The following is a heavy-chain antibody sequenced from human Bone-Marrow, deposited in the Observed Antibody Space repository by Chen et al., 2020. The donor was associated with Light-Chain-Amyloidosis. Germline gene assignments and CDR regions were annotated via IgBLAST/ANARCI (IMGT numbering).Heavy chain of an antibody. J-gene: IGHJ4*02. CDR1: GYTFPNYW. CDR2: IYPADADA. D-gene: IGHD5-12*01. Sequence: EVQLEQSGPEVKKPGESLKISCKGSGYTFPNYWIGWVRQMPGKGLGWMGVIYPADADARYSPSFEGQVTISADKSITTAYLQWRSLKASDTAMYYCARRRDGYNFDYWGQGTLVTVSS. CDR3: ARRRDGYNFDY. V-gene: IGHV5-51*01.